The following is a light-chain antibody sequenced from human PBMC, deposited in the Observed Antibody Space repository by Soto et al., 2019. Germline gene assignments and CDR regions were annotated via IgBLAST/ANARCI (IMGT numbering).Light chain of an antibody. CDR3: CSYAGSSTSVI. CDR2: YVY. J-gene: IGLJ2*01. CDR1: ISDVGDYDY. V-gene: IGLV2-11*01. Sequence: QSALTQPRSVSGSPGQSVTISCTGTISDVGDYDYVSWYQQHPGKAPKLIIYYVYKRSSGVPDRFSGSKSGNTASLTISGLQAEDEADYYCCSYAGSSTSVIFGGGTKVTVL.